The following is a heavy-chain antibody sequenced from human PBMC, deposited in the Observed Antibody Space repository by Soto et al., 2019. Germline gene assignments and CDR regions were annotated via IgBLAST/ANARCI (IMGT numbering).Heavy chain of an antibody. CDR1: GFTFTSSA. D-gene: IGHD1-1*01. Sequence: ASVKVSCKASGFTFTSSAMQWVRQARGQRLEWIGWIVVGSGNTNYAQKFQERVTITRDMSTSTAYMELSSLRSEDTAVYYCAAGLEPIFVVFDAAFDIWGQGTMVTVSS. J-gene: IGHJ3*02. CDR3: AAGLEPIFVVFDAAFDI. CDR2: IVVGSGNT. V-gene: IGHV1-58*02.